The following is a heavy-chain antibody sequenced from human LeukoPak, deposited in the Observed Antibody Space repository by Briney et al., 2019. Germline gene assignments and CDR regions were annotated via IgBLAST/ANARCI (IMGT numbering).Heavy chain of an antibody. J-gene: IGHJ4*02. CDR2: INHSGST. Sequence: SETQSLTCAVYGGSFSGYYWSWIRQPPGKGLEWIGEINHSGSTNYNPSLKSRVTISVDTSKNQFSLKLSSVTAADTAVYYCARELRRITMIVVVKPAYYFDYWGQGTLVTVSS. CDR1: GGSFSGYY. CDR3: ARELRRITMIVVVKPAYYFDY. D-gene: IGHD3-22*01. V-gene: IGHV4-34*01.